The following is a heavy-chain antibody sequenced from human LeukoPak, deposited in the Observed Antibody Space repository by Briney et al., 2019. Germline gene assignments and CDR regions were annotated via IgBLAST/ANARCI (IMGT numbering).Heavy chain of an antibody. Sequence: PSETLSLTCTVSGGSISSGDYYWSWIRQPPGKGLEWIGYIYSSGDTYYNPSLKSRVTISADTSKNQFSLKLSSVTAADTAVYYCARVGIEESTGYYLDFWGQGTLVTVSS. CDR2: IYSSGDT. D-gene: IGHD3-22*01. J-gene: IGHJ4*02. V-gene: IGHV4-30-4*01. CDR3: ARVGIEESTGYYLDF. CDR1: GGSISSGDYY.